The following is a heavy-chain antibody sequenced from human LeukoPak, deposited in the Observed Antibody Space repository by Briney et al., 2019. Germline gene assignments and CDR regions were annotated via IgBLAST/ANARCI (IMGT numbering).Heavy chain of an antibody. V-gene: IGHV3-23*01. CDR3: AKDLHDYGNYVGWFDS. CDR1: GFTFSSFA. Sequence: AGGSLRLSCAASGFTFSSFAMDWVRQAPGKGLEWVSAISGSGDNTYYADSVKGRFTISRDNSKTTLFLQMNSLRAEDTAVYYCAKDLHDYGNYVGWFDSWGQGTLVTVSS. CDR2: ISGSGDNT. D-gene: IGHD4-11*01. J-gene: IGHJ5*01.